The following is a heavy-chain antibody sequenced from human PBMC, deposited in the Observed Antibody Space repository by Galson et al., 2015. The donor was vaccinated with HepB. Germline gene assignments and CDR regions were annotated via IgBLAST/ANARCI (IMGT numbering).Heavy chain of an antibody. J-gene: IGHJ4*02. CDR3: ARDFPTPYYDFWSGADY. CDR2: INAGNGNT. CDR1: GYTFTSYA. V-gene: IGHV1-3*01. D-gene: IGHD3-3*01. Sequence: SVKVSCKASGYTFTSYAMHWVRQAPGQRLEWMGWINAGNGNTKYSQKFQGRVTITRDTPASTAYMELSSLRSEDTAVYYCARDFPTPYYDFWSGADYWGQGTLVTVSS.